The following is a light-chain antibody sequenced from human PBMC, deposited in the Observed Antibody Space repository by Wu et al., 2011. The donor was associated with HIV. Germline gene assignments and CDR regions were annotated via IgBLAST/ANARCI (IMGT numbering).Light chain of an antibody. Sequence: CRASQSVIGGYLAWYQSETWPGSQALIFAASRRASGIPDRFSGSGSGTDFTLTISSLLPEDSAVYYCQQYNYWPPLTFGGGTKVEIE. J-gene: IGKJ4*01. CDR1: QSVIGGY. V-gene: IGKV3D-15*01. CDR2: AAS. CDR3: QQYNYWPPLT.